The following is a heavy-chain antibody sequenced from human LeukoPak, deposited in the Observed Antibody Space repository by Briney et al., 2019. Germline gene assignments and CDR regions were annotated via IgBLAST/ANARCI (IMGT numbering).Heavy chain of an antibody. V-gene: IGHV4-39*07. CDR3: ARKDSVWGSYRYRGGYYFDY. J-gene: IGHJ4*02. CDR2: IYYSGST. D-gene: IGHD3-16*02. Sequence: SETLSLTCTVSGGSISSSSYYWGWIRQPPGKGLEWIGSIYYSGSTYYNPSLKSRVTISVDTSKNQFSLKLSSVTAADTAVYYCARKDSVWGSYRYRGGYYFDYWGQGTLVTVSS. CDR1: GGSISSSSYY.